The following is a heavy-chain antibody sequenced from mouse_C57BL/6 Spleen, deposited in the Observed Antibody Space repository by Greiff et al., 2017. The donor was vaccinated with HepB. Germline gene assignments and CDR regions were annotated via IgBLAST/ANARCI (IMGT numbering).Heavy chain of an antibody. D-gene: IGHD2-1*01. V-gene: IGHV1-52*01. CDR2: IDPSDSET. CDR3: ARNYGNYEDYFDY. Sequence: VQVVESGAELVRPGSSVKLSCKASGYTFTSYWMHWVKQRPIQGLEWIGNIDPSDSETHYNQKFKDKATLTVDKSSSTAYMQLSSLTSEDSAVYYCARNYGNYEDYFDYRGQGTTLTVSS. J-gene: IGHJ2*01. CDR1: GYTFTSYW.